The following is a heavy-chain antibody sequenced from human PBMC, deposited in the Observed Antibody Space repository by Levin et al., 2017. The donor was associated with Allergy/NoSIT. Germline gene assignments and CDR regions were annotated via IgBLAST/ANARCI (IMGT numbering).Heavy chain of an antibody. V-gene: IGHV4-31*03. CDR1: GGSISSGGYY. D-gene: IGHD2-2*01. Sequence: SETLSLTCTVSGGSISSGGYYWSWIRQHPGKGLEWIGYIYYSGSTYYNPSLKSRVTISVDTSKNQFSLKLSSVTAADTAVYYCASLRGYCSSTSCPYWYFDLWGRGTLVTVSS. CDR2: IYYSGST. J-gene: IGHJ2*01. CDR3: ASLRGYCSSTSCPYWYFDL.